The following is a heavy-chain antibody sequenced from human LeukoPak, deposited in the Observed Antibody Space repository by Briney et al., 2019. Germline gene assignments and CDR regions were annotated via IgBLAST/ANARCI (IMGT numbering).Heavy chain of an antibody. CDR1: GYTLTELS. CDR2: FDPEDGET. CDR3: ATAGGFLYYYGMDV. D-gene: IGHD3-16*01. Sequence: ASVKVSCMASGYTLTELSMHWVRQAPGKGLEWMGGFDPEDGETIYAQKFQGRVTMTEDTSTDTAYMELSSLRSEDTAVYYCATAGGFLYYYGMDVWGQGTTVTVSS. V-gene: IGHV1-24*01. J-gene: IGHJ6*02.